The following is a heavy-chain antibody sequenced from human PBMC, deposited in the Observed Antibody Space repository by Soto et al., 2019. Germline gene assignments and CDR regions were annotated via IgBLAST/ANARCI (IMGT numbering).Heavy chain of an antibody. V-gene: IGHV3-64D*08. CDR3: VKDLHYYDSSGYYENFDY. Sequence: PGGSLRLSCSASGFTFSSYAMHWVRQAPGKGLEYVSAISSNGGSTYYADSVKGRFTISRDNSKNTLYLQMSSLRAEDTAVYYCVKDLHYYDSSGYYENFDYWGQGTLVTVSS. CDR2: ISSNGGST. CDR1: GFTFSSYA. J-gene: IGHJ4*02. D-gene: IGHD3-22*01.